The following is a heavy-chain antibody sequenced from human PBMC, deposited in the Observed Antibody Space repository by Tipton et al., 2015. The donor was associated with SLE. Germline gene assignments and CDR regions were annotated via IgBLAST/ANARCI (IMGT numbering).Heavy chain of an antibody. D-gene: IGHD2-2*01. CDR2: ISSSSSYI. J-gene: IGHJ6*02. Sequence: SLRLSCAASGFTFSSYSMNWVRQAPGKGLEWVSSISSSSSYIYYADSVKGRFTISRDNAKNSLYLQMNSLRAEDTAVYYCARARRSTSLYYGMDVWGQGTTVTVSS. CDR3: ARARRSTSLYYGMDV. V-gene: IGHV3-21*01. CDR1: GFTFSSYS.